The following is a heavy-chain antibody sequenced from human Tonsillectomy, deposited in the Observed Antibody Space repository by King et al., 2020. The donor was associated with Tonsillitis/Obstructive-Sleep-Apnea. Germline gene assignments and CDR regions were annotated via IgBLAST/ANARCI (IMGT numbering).Heavy chain of an antibody. Sequence: EVQLVESGGGLVQPGGSLRLSCSASGFTFRSYAMHWVRQAPGKGLEYVSAIRSNGGSTDYADSVKGRCNISRDNSKNTLYLQMSSLRAEDTAVYYCVKDPEGVVVASNWFDPWGQGTLVTVSS. CDR2: IRSNGGST. CDR3: VKDPEGVVVASNWFDP. V-gene: IGHV3-64D*06. D-gene: IGHD2-2*01. CDR1: GFTFRSYA. J-gene: IGHJ5*02.